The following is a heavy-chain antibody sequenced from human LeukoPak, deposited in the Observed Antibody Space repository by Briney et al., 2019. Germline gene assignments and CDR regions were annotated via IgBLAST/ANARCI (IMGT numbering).Heavy chain of an antibody. CDR1: GFTFSSYA. V-gene: IGHV3-30-3*01. CDR3: ATGSPAFDY. Sequence: GRSLRLSCAASGFTFSSYAMYWVRQAPGQGLEWVAVISYDGSNEDYADSVKGRFTIPRDNSKNTVYLQMNSLRAEDPAVYYCATGSPAFDYLGQGTLVTVSS. CDR2: ISYDGSNE. D-gene: IGHD1-26*01. J-gene: IGHJ4*02.